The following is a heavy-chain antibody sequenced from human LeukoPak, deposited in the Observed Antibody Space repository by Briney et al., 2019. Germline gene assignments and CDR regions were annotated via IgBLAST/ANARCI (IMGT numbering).Heavy chain of an antibody. CDR2: IYHSGST. CDR1: GYSISSAYY. V-gene: IGHV4-38-2*02. Sequence: SETLSLTCTVSGYSISSAYYWGWSRQPPGKGLEWIGSIYHSGSTYYNPSLKSRVTISVDTSKNQFSLKLSSVTAADTAVYYCASEISGYYSDELDYWGQGTLVTVSS. D-gene: IGHD3-22*01. CDR3: ASEISGYYSDELDY. J-gene: IGHJ4*02.